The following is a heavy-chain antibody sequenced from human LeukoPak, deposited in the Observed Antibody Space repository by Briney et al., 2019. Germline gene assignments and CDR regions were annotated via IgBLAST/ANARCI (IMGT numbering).Heavy chain of an antibody. CDR3: ARLFARSRLDY. CDR1: GGSLSGYY. Sequence: SETLSLTCAVYGGSLSGYYWSWIRQPPGKGLEWIGEINHSGSTNYNPSLKSRVTISVDTSKNQFSLKLSSVTAADTAVYYCARLFARSRLDYWGQGTLVTVSS. CDR2: INHSGST. D-gene: IGHD3-10*02. J-gene: IGHJ4*02. V-gene: IGHV4-34*01.